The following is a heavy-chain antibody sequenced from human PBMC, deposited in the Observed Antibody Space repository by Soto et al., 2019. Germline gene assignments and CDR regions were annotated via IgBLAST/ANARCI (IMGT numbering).Heavy chain of an antibody. V-gene: IGHV4-59*08. J-gene: IGHJ5*02. CDR3: ARLGAYYQSLDP. Sequence: SETLSLTCSVSGGSTSSYYWSWIRQPPGKGLEWVGYIYYSGTTSYNPSLKSRVTLSLETSKSQFSLRLSSVTASDTAVYYCARLGAYYQSLDPWGQGTLVTVSS. CDR2: IYYSGTT. D-gene: IGHD2-21*01. CDR1: GGSTSSYY.